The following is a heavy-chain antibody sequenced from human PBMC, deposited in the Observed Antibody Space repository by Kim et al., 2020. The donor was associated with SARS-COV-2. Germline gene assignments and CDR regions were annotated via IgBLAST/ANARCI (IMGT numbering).Heavy chain of an antibody. Sequence: NPPLKSRVTISVDTSKNQFSLKLSSVTAADTAVYYCARGYLGGNYYYGMDVWGQGTTVTVSS. D-gene: IGHD3-16*01. J-gene: IGHJ6*02. V-gene: IGHV4-34*01. CDR3: ARGYLGGNYYYGMDV.